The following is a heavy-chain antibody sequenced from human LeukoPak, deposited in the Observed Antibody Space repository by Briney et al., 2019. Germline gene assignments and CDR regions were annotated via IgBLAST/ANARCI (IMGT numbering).Heavy chain of an antibody. CDR3: ARDYYGSGSPEPFDY. J-gene: IGHJ4*02. CDR2: FDPEDGET. V-gene: IGHV1-24*01. D-gene: IGHD3-10*01. Sequence: ASVKVSCKVSGYTLTELSMHWVRQAPGKGLEWMGGFDPEDGETIYAQKFQGRVTMTEDTSTDTAYMELSSLRSDDTAVYYCARDYYGSGSPEPFDYWGQGTLVTVSS. CDR1: GYTLTELS.